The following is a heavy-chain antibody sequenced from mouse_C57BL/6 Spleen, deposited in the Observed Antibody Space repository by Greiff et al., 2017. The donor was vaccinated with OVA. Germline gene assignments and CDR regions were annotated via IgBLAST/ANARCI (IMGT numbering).Heavy chain of an antibody. CDR3: ASYSNDLDY. CDR1: GYTFTNYN. J-gene: IGHJ2*02. D-gene: IGHD2-12*01. V-gene: IGHV1-64*01. Sequence: VQLQQPGPELVKPGASVKMSCKASGYTFTNYNMHWVKQRPGQGLEWIGVIHPNSGSTNYNEKFKGKATLTVDKSSSTAYMQLSSLTSEDSAVYCCASYSNDLDYWGQGTSLTVSS. CDR2: IHPNSGST.